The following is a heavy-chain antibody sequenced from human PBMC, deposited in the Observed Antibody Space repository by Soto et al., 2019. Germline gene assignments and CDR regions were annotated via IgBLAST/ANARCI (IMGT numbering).Heavy chain of an antibody. V-gene: IGHV1-69*13. CDR3: AREISARGYTSGDYYNYYGMDV. CDR2: IIPIFGTS. D-gene: IGHD5-18*01. J-gene: IGHJ6*02. CDR1: GGTFSDYA. Sequence: SVKVSCKVSGGTFSDYAFSWVRQAPGQGLEWMGRIIPIFGTSNYAQNFQGRVTITADESTSTAYMELSSLRFEDTAVYFCAREISARGYTSGDYYNYYGMDVWGQGTTVTVSS.